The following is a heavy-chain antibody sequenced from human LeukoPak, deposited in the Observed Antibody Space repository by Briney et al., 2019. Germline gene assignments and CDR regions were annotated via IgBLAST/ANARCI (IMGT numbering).Heavy chain of an antibody. J-gene: IGHJ4*02. D-gene: IGHD6-6*01. Sequence: GGSLRLSCAASGFTFSSYSMNWVRQAPGKGREWVSSISSSSSYIYYADSVKGRFTISRDNAKNSLYLQMNSLRAEDTAVYYCARLPDGGSSSSDYWGQGTLVTVSS. CDR1: GFTFSSYS. CDR3: ARLPDGGSSSSDY. V-gene: IGHV3-21*01. CDR2: ISSSSSYI.